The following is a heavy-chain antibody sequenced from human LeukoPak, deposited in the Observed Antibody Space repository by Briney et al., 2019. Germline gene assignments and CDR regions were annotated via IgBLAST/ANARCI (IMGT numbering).Heavy chain of an antibody. J-gene: IGHJ4*02. Sequence: PGGSLRLSCVASGFSFSVYAMSWVRQAPGKGLEWVSGISGSGGGTYSADSVKGRFTISRDNSRKTLYLQMNSLRAEDTAVYYCARGGGNFDRSGYYEYYFDYWGQGTLVTVSS. CDR2: ISGSGGGT. V-gene: IGHV3-23*01. CDR1: GFSFSVYA. D-gene: IGHD3-22*01. CDR3: ARGGGNFDRSGYYEYYFDY.